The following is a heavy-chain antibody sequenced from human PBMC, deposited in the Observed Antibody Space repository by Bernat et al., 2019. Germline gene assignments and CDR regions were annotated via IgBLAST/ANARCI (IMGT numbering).Heavy chain of an antibody. J-gene: IGHJ6*02. Sequence: EVQLVESGGGLVQPGRSLRLSCTASGFTVGDYAMSWFRQAPGKGLEWVGCIRSKADGGTTEYAASVKGRFTISRDDSKSIAYLQMNSLKTEDTAVYYCTQEDDTWYYYYGMDVWGQGTTVTVSS. CDR3: TQEDDTWYYYYGMDV. CDR1: GFTVGDYA. V-gene: IGHV3-49*03. D-gene: IGHD3-22*01. CDR2: IRSKADGGTT.